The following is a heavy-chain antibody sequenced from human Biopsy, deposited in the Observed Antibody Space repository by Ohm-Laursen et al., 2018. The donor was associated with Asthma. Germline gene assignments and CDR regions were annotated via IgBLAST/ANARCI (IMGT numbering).Heavy chain of an antibody. CDR3: ARKAGSCISRTCYSLDF. Sequence: GASVKVSCKSLGGTFNTYVIGWGRQAPGQGAERMGGINFVFGTTTYPQKFQDRVTITADDSTSTVYMELSSLRSEDTAVYYCARKAGSCISRTCYSLDFWGQGTLVTVSS. D-gene: IGHD2-2*01. CDR2: INFVFGTT. CDR1: GGTFNTYV. V-gene: IGHV1-69*13. J-gene: IGHJ4*02.